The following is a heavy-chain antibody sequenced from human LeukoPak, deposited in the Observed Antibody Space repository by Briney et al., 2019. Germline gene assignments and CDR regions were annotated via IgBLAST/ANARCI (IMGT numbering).Heavy chain of an antibody. CDR2: IYHSGFT. J-gene: IGHJ6*02. Sequence: SETLSLTCTVSGYSISSGYYWGWIRQPPGKGLEWIGSIYHSGFTYSNPSLTSRLTMSIDASKNEFSLKLTSETAADTAIYYCLRDKAGSFYGSGGYQLYYNGMDVWGQGTAVTVSS. D-gene: IGHD3-10*01. CDR1: GYSISSGYY. V-gene: IGHV4-38-2*02. CDR3: LRDKAGSFYGSGGYQLYYNGMDV.